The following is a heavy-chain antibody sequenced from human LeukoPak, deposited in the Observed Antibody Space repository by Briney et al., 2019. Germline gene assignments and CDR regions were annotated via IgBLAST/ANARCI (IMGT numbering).Heavy chain of an antibody. CDR1: GGSFSGYY. J-gene: IGHJ6*02. CDR3: ARGSDYYYYGMDV. Sequence: SETLSLTCAVYGGSFSGYYWSWIRQPPAKGLEWIGEINHSGSTNYNPSLTSQVTISVDTSKIQFSLKLSSVTAADTAVYYWARGSDYYYYGMDVWGQGTTVSVSS. CDR2: INHSGST. V-gene: IGHV4-34*01.